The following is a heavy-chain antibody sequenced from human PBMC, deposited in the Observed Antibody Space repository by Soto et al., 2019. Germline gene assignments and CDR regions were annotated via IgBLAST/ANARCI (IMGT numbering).Heavy chain of an antibody. V-gene: IGHV3-49*03. CDR2: IRSKAYGGTT. J-gene: IGHJ4*02. Sequence: GGSLRLSCTAAGFTFGDYAMSWFRQAPGKGLEWVGFIRSKAYGGTTEYAASVKGRFTISRDDSKSIAYLQMNSLKTEDTAVYYCTRYYDILTGYYTNNFDYWGQGTLVTVSS. CDR1: GFTFGDYA. D-gene: IGHD3-9*01. CDR3: TRYYDILTGYYTNNFDY.